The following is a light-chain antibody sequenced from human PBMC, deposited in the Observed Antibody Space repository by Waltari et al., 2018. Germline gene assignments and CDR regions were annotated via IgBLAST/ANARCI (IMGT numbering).Light chain of an antibody. J-gene: IGLJ3*02. CDR2: DVT. CDR3: CSYAGSITFWV. Sequence: QSALPQPRSVSGSPGQSVTISCTGTSSAVGGYNYVSWYQHPPANPPKLIIYDVTTRPAGVPDRFSASKSDNTASLTISGLQAEDEADYYCCSYAGSITFWVFGGGTKLTVL. CDR1: SSAVGGYNY. V-gene: IGLV2-11*01.